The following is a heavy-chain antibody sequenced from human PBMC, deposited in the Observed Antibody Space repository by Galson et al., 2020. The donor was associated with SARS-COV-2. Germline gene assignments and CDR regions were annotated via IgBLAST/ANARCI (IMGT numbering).Heavy chain of an antibody. Sequence: HGESLKISCKGSGYSFTNYWISWVRQMPGKGLEWMGRIDPSDSYTNYNPSFQGHVTISADKSISTAYLQWSSLKASDTAMYYCTTLAPGIAAAGEWGQGTLVTVSS. CDR1: GYSFTNYW. D-gene: IGHD6-13*01. J-gene: IGHJ4*02. CDR2: IDPSDSYT. V-gene: IGHV5-10-1*01. CDR3: TTLAPGIAAAGE.